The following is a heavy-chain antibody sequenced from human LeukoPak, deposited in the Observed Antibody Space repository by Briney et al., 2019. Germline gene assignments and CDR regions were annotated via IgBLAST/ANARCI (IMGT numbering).Heavy chain of an antibody. CDR2: ISSSGSYI. Sequence: GGSLRLSCAASGFTFSSYSMNWVRQAPGKGLEWVSSISSSGSYIYYADSVKGRFTISRDNAKNTLYPQMNSLRAEDTAVYYCVFGLETGWWGQGTLVTVSS. D-gene: IGHD7-27*01. J-gene: IGHJ4*02. V-gene: IGHV3-21*01. CDR1: GFTFSSYS. CDR3: VFGLETGW.